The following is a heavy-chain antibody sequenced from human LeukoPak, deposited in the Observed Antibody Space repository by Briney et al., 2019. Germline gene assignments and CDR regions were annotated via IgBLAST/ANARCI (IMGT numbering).Heavy chain of an antibody. J-gene: IGHJ4*02. D-gene: IGHD6-19*01. CDR1: GFTFSSYW. Sequence: PGGSLTLSCAASGFTFSSYWMHWVRQAPGKGLVWVSRINSDGSSTSYADSVKGRFTISRDNAKNTLYLQMNSLRAEDTAVYYCASTIAVAATDYWGQGTLVTVSS. V-gene: IGHV3-74*01. CDR2: INSDGSST. CDR3: ASTIAVAATDY.